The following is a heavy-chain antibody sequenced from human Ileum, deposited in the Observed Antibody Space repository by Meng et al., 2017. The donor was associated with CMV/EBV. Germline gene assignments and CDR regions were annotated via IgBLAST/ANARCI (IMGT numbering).Heavy chain of an antibody. CDR2: IHPTGTT. J-gene: IGHJ5*02. V-gene: IGHV4-4*07. CDR3: ARAAARGVPVDL. CDR1: GGSLTSYC. D-gene: IGHD3-10*01. Sequence: QVQLQESGPRLLQPSETLSLTCPVTGGSLTSYCWTWIRRPAGKGLEWIVLIHPTGTTDDNPSLRSRVSMSLDKSKNQFSLKLTSVTAADTAVYYCARAAARGVPVDLWGQGTLVTVSS.